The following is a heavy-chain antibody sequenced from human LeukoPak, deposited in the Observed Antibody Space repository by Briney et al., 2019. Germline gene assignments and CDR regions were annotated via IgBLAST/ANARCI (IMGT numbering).Heavy chain of an antibody. D-gene: IGHD1-26*01. Sequence: ASVKVSCKASGYTFTSYGISWVRQAPGQGLEWMGWISAYNGNTNYAQKLQGRVTMTTDTSTSTAYMELRSLRSDDTAVYYCARDAVGRRSYYYYYMDVWGKGTTVTVSS. CDR1: GYTFTSYG. CDR3: ARDAVGRRSYYYYYMDV. CDR2: ISAYNGNT. J-gene: IGHJ6*03. V-gene: IGHV1-18*01.